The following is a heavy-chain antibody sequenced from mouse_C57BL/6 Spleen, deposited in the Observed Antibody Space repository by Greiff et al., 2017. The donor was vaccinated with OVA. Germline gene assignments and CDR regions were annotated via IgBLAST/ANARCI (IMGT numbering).Heavy chain of an antibody. CDR3: ARFITTGYAMDY. V-gene: IGHV14-2*01. Sequence: VQLQQSGAELVKPGASVKLSCTASGFNIKDYYMHWVKQRTEQGLEWIGRIDPEDGETKYAPKFPGKATITADTSSNTAYLQLSSLTSEDTAVYYCARFITTGYAMDYWGQGTSVTVSS. CDR2: IDPEDGET. D-gene: IGHD1-1*01. J-gene: IGHJ4*01. CDR1: GFNIKDYY.